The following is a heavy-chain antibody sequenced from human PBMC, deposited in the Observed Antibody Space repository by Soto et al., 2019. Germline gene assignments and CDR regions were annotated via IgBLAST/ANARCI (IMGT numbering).Heavy chain of an antibody. V-gene: IGHV5-51*01. Sequence: PGESLKISCKGSGYSFTSDWIGWVRQMPGKGLEWMGIIYPGDSDTRYSPSFQGQVTISADKSISTAYLQGSSLKASDTAMYYCARHVDTAMVQKFYFWGEGTLVPVAS. CDR1: GYSFTSDW. CDR2: IYPGDSDT. D-gene: IGHD5-18*01. CDR3: ARHVDTAMVQKFYF. J-gene: IGHJ4*02.